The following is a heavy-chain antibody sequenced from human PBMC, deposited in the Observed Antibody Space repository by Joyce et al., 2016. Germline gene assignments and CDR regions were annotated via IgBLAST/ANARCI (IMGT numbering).Heavy chain of an antibody. J-gene: IGHJ4*02. CDR2: VDSEGSGT. V-gene: IGHV3-74*01. Sequence: EVQLVESGGGLLQPGGSLRLSCAASGFTFTNYWMHWVRQAPGKVRVWVAGVDSEGSGTIYADSVKGRFTSSRNSAKNMVYLKMSSLRIEETGVYYCGSVFEYWGRGTLVTVSS. CDR1: GFTFTNYW. CDR3: GSVFEY.